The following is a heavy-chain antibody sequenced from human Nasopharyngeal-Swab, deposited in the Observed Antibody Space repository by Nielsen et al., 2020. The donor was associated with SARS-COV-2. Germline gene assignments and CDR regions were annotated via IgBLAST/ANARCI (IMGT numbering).Heavy chain of an antibody. Sequence: GESLKISCAASGFTFRGYAMSWVRQAPGKGLEWVSVISGSGGSTNYAGSVKGRFTISRDNSKNTLYLQMNSLRADDTAVYYCAKAPDIVEEWYFDLWGRGTLVTVSS. J-gene: IGHJ2*01. V-gene: IGHV3-23*01. CDR3: AKAPDIVEEWYFDL. CDR2: ISGSGGST. D-gene: IGHD2-15*01. CDR1: GFTFRGYA.